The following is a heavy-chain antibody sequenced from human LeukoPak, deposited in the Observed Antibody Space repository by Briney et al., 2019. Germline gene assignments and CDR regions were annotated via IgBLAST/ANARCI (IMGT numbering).Heavy chain of an antibody. J-gene: IGHJ4*02. Sequence: PSETLSLTCAVYGAPFSGYWWYWIRQPPGKGPEWIGEINQSRITNYNPSLKSRVSISVDTSKNQFSLKLSSVTAADTAVYYCATTSGHWGQGTLLTVSS. V-gene: IGHV4-34*01. CDR3: ATTSGH. CDR2: INQSRIT. CDR1: GAPFSGYW.